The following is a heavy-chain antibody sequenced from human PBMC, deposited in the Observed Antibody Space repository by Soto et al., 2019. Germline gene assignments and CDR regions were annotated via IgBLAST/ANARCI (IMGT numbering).Heavy chain of an antibody. J-gene: IGHJ4*02. CDR3: ARDGLYGSGSYYPPLGFDY. Sequence: QVQLVQSGAEVKKPESSVKVSCKASGGTFSSYAINWVRQAPGQGLEWMGGIIPFFGIANYAQKFQGRVTITADESTSTAYMELSSLRSEDTAVYSCARDGLYGSGSYYPPLGFDYWGQGTLVTVSS. CDR2: IIPFFGIA. V-gene: IGHV1-69*12. CDR1: GGTFSSYA. D-gene: IGHD3-10*01.